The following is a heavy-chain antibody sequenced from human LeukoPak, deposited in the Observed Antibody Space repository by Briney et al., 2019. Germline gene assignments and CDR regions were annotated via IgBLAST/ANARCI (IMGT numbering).Heavy chain of an antibody. J-gene: IGHJ5*02. Sequence: PSETLSLTCTVSGGSISSGDYYGSGIRQPPGRGLEWIGYTYYSGGTYYNPSRKSRVTISLDTSKNQFSLQLSSVTDAETAVYYCPREVGYSAVAGERGYRFDPWGQGPLVTVSS. CDR1: GGSISSGDYY. D-gene: IGHD6-19*01. V-gene: IGHV4-30-4*01. CDR3: PREVGYSAVAGERGYRFDP. CDR2: TYYSGGT.